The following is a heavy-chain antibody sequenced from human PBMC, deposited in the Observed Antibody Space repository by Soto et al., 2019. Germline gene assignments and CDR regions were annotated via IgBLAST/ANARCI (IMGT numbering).Heavy chain of an antibody. Sequence: PGGSLRLSCAASGFTFSSYSMNWVRQAPGKGLEWASSISSSSSYMYYADSVKGRFTISRDNAKNSLYLQMNSLRAEDTAVYYCARDRLQRPDYWGQGTLVTVSS. J-gene: IGHJ4*02. V-gene: IGHV3-21*01. CDR1: GFTFSSYS. CDR2: ISSSSSYM. CDR3: ARDRLQRPDY.